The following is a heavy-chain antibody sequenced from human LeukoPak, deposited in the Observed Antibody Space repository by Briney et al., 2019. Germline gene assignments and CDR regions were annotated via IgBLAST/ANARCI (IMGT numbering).Heavy chain of an antibody. CDR3: ASDRRGVGFCSGGSCPDAFDI. J-gene: IGHJ3*02. CDR1: GYTFTGYY. Sequence: ASVTVSCKASGYTFTGYYMHWVRQAPGQGREWMGWINPNSCGTNYPQKFQGRVTMTRDKSINTAYMELSRLRSDDTAMYYCASDRRGVGFCSGGSCPDAFDIWGQGTMVTVSS. CDR2: INPNSCGT. V-gene: IGHV1-2*02. D-gene: IGHD2-15*01.